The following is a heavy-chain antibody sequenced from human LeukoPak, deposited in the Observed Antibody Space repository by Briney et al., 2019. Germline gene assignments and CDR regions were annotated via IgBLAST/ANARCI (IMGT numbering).Heavy chain of an antibody. CDR3: ARDGFRWPLRADWFDP. CDR2: IRYDGINK. J-gene: IGHJ5*02. Sequence: GGSLRLSCVASGFTFRSYGIHWVRQAPGKGLEWVAFIRYDGINKYYADSVKGRFTISRDTFKSTLYLQMNSLRAEDTAVYYCARDGFRWPLRADWFDPWGQGTLVTVSS. CDR1: GFTFRSYG. V-gene: IGHV3-30*02. D-gene: IGHD2-15*01.